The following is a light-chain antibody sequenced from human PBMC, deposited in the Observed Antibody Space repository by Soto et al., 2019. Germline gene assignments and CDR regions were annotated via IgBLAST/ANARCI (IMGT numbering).Light chain of an antibody. J-gene: IGKJ1*01. V-gene: IGKV3-20*01. Sequence: EIVLTQSPGTLSLSPGERATLSCRASQSVSSSYLAWYQQKPGQAPRLLIYDASSRATGIPDRFSGSESGTDFTLTISRLEPEDFAVYYCQQYGSSPQTFGQGTKVEIK. CDR3: QQYGSSPQT. CDR1: QSVSSSY. CDR2: DAS.